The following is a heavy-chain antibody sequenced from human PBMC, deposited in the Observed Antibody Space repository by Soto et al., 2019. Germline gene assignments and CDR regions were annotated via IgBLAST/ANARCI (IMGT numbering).Heavy chain of an antibody. CDR1: GFTFSNYG. J-gene: IGHJ4*02. Sequence: QVQLVESGGGVVQPGRSLRLSCAASGFTFSNYGMHWVRQAPGKGLEWVAVISYDGNNEYYADSVKGRFTISRDNSKNTLYLQMNSLRAEDTADYYCAKPGLVATIMSHFDYWGQGYLVTVSS. V-gene: IGHV3-30*18. CDR3: AKPGLVATIMSHFDY. CDR2: ISYDGNNE. D-gene: IGHD5-12*01.